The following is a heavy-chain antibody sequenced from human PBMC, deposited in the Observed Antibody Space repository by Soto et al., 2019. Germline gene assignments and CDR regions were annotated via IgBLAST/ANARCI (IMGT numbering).Heavy chain of an antibody. CDR3: ARGSSIAGLFYGMDV. V-gene: IGHV4-59*08. Sequence: SETLSLTCTVSGGSISSYYWSWIRQPPGKGLEWIGYIYYSGSTNYNPSLKSRVTISVDTSKNQFSLKLSSVTAADTAVYYCARGSSIAGLFYGMDVWGQGTTVTVSS. J-gene: IGHJ6*02. D-gene: IGHD6-6*01. CDR1: GGSISSYY. CDR2: IYYSGST.